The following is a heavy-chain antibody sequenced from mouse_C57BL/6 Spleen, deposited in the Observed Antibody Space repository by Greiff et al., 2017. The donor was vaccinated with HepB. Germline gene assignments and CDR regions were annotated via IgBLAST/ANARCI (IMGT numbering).Heavy chain of an antibody. CDR3: ARDSDYYGSSGNWFAY. J-gene: IGHJ3*01. D-gene: IGHD1-1*01. V-gene: IGHV5-4*01. CDR2: ISDGGSYT. CDR1: GFTFSSYA. Sequence: EVQVVESGGGLVKPGGSLKLSCAASGFTFSSYAMSWVRQTPEKRLEWVATISDGGSYTYYPDNVKGRFTISRDNAKNNLYLQMSQLKSEDTAMYYCARDSDYYGSSGNWFAYWGQGTLVTVSA.